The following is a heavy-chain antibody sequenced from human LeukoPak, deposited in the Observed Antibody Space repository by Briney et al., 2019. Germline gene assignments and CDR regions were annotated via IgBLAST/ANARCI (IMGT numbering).Heavy chain of an antibody. CDR1: GGSFSGYY. CDR2: INHSGST. Sequence: SETLSLTCAVYGGSFSGYYWSWIRQPPGKGLEWIGEINHSGSTNYNPSLKSRVTISVDTSKNQFSLKLSSVTAADTAVYYCARDPQGEIIHPFDIWGQGTMVTVSS. J-gene: IGHJ3*02. V-gene: IGHV4-34*01. CDR3: ARDPQGEIIHPFDI. D-gene: IGHD3-10*01.